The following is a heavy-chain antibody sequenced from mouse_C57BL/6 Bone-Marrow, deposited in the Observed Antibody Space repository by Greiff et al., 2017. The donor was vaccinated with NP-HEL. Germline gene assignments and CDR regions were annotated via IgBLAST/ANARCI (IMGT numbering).Heavy chain of an antibody. CDR3: ARSGNYSYIYFDY. V-gene: IGHV3-8*01. Sequence: EVKLVESGPGLAKPSQTLSLTCSVTGYSIPSDYWNWIRKFPGNKLEYMGYISYSGSTYYNPSLKSRISITRDTSKNQYYLQLNSVTTEDTATYYCARSGNYSYIYFDYWGQGTTRTVSS. D-gene: IGHD1-1*01. J-gene: IGHJ2*01. CDR1: GYSIPSDY. CDR2: ISYSGST.